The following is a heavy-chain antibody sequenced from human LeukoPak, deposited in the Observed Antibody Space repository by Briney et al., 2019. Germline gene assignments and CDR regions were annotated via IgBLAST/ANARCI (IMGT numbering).Heavy chain of an antibody. CDR1: GGSISGYS. CDR3: ARTGSGWDTAPRFDY. J-gene: IGHJ4*02. Sequence: SETLSLTCTVSGGSISGYSWSWLRQPAGQGLEWIGRIYATGSTDYNPSLKSRVTMSVDGSKNQVSLRLNSVTAADTAVYYCARTGSGWDTAPRFDYWGQGTLVTVSS. V-gene: IGHV4-4*07. CDR2: IYATGST. D-gene: IGHD6-19*01.